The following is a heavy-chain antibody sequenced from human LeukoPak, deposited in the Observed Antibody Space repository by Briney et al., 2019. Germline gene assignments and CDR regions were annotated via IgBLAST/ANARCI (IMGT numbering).Heavy chain of an antibody. Sequence: EASVKVSCKASGYIFSNYGVSWVRQAPGQGLEWMGWTTPYNGNTQYAEKFQGRVTITTDTSTSTGYMDLRSLRSDDTAVYYCARVKGAYDSGAYWGQGTLVTVSS. V-gene: IGHV1-18*01. D-gene: IGHD5-12*01. CDR2: TTPYNGNT. J-gene: IGHJ4*02. CDR3: ARVKGAYDSGAY. CDR1: GYIFSNYG.